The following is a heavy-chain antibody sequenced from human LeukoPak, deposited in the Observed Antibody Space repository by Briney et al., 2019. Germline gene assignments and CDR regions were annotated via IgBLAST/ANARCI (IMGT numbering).Heavy chain of an antibody. Sequence: PSGGITTYAQKIQDRVTVTMDTSTSTVYMELSSLRSEDTAIYYCARGDRLPGYSAPVGDYWGQGTLVTVSS. D-gene: IGHD3-9*01. CDR3: ARGDRLPGYSAPVGDY. V-gene: IGHV1-46*01. J-gene: IGHJ4*02. CDR2: PSGGIT.